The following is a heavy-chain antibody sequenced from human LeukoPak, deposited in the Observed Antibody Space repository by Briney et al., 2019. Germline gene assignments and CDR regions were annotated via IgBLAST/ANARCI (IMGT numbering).Heavy chain of an antibody. J-gene: IGHJ4*02. V-gene: IGHV4-34*01. CDR2: INHSGST. D-gene: IGHD2-2*01. CDR1: GGSFSGYY. CDR3: ARGRPRYCSSTSCPKNYFDY. Sequence: PETLSLTCAVYGGSFSGYYWSWIRQPPGKGLEWIGEINHSGSTNYNPSLKSRVTISVDTSKNQFSLKLSSVTAADTAVYYCARGRPRYCSSTSCPKNYFDYWGQGALVTVSS.